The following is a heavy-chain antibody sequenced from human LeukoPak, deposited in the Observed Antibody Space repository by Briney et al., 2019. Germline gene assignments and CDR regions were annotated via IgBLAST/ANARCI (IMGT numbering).Heavy chain of an antibody. CDR1: GGSISSSSYY. D-gene: IGHD4-23*01. J-gene: IGHJ4*02. CDR2: IYYSGST. CDR3: ARSDYGGNSDY. V-gene: IGHV4-39*07. Sequence: SETLSLTCIVSGGSISSSSYYWGWIRQPPGKGLEWIGSIYYSGSTYYNLSLKSRVTISVDTSKNQFSLKLSSVTAADTAVYYCARSDYGGNSDYWGQGTLVTVSS.